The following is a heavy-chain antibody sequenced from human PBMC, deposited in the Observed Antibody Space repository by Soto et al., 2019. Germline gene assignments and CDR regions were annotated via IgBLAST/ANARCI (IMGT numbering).Heavy chain of an antibody. CDR2: INHSGST. J-gene: IGHJ4*02. D-gene: IGHD6-19*01. CDR1: GGSFSGYY. Sequence: SETLSLTCAVYGGSFSGYYWSWIRQPPGKGLEWIGEINHSGSTNYNPSLKSRVTISVDTSKNQFSLKLSPVTAADTAVYYCASQAGGAVAGTYVDYWGQGTLVTVSS. V-gene: IGHV4-34*01. CDR3: ASQAGGAVAGTYVDY.